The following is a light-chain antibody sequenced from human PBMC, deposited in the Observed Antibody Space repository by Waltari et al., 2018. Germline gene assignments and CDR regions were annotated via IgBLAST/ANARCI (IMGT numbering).Light chain of an antibody. CDR1: GPNIGSRS. CDR3: VAWDDSLGGRL. CDR2: RNE. J-gene: IGLJ3*02. Sequence: QSVLTQPPSASGTPGQRVTISCSGSGPNIGSRSVYWYKQLPGTAPKLLIYRNEHRPTGIPDRFSGAKAGTSASLARIGLRSYDEADYYCVAWDDSLGGRLFGGGTNLTVL. V-gene: IGLV1-47*01.